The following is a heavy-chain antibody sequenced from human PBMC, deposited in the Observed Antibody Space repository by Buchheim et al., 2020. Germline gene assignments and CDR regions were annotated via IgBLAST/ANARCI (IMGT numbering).Heavy chain of an antibody. CDR1: GYTFTGYY. Sequence: QVQLVQSGAEVKKPGASVKVSCKASGYTFTGYYMHWVRQAPGQGLEWMGWINPNSGGTNYAQKFQGWVTMTRATSISTAYMELSRLRSSDTAVYYCARGGPYDSSGYYYNYYYYGMDVWGKETT. CDR2: INPNSGGT. CDR3: ARGGPYDSSGYYYNYYYYGMDV. V-gene: IGHV1-2*04. D-gene: IGHD3-22*01. J-gene: IGHJ6*04.